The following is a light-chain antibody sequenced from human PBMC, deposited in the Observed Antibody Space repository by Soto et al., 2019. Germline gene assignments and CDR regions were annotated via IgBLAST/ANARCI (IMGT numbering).Light chain of an antibody. CDR1: SSDVGGYNY. V-gene: IGLV2-14*01. CDR3: RSYTSSSTRV. J-gene: IGLJ3*02. Sequence: QSALTQPASVSGSPGQSITISCTGTSSDVGGYNYVSWYQQHTGKAPKLMIYEVSNLPSGVSNRFSGSKSGNTASLTISGLQAEDEADYYCRSYTSSSTRVFGGGTKLTVL. CDR2: EVS.